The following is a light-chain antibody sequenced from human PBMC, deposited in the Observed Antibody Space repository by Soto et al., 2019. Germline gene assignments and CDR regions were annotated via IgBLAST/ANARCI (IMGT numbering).Light chain of an antibody. CDR1: QSVSTS. CDR2: DAS. V-gene: IGKV3-11*01. Sequence: IVLTQSPVTLAVSPGESAVLSCRASQSVSTSLAWYQHKPGQAPRLFIYDASRRAPGIPARFTGSGSGTDFTLTFSGLGPEDIAIYYCQVRAVWPSFGQGTKV. J-gene: IGKJ1*01. CDR3: QVRAVWPS.